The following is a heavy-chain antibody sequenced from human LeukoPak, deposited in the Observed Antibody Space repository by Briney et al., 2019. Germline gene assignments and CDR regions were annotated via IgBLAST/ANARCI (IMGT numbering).Heavy chain of an antibody. CDR2: IYASGSS. Sequence: PSETLSLTCTVSGDSLSNYYWSWVRQPAGQGLEWIGRIYASGSSNYNPSLKRRITLSVDTSKNQFSLKLSSVTAADTAVYYCARCLNTYYYDSSGYSPEHYYIDVWGKGTTVIVSS. CDR1: GDSLSNYY. CDR3: ARCLNTYYYDSSGYSPEHYYIDV. V-gene: IGHV4-4*07. D-gene: IGHD3-22*01. J-gene: IGHJ6*03.